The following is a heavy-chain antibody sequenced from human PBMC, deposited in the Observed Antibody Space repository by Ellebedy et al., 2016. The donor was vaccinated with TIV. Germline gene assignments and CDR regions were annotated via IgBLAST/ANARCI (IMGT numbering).Heavy chain of an antibody. J-gene: IGHJ6*02. CDR2: IIPILGIP. CDR1: GCTFSSYG. Sequence: AASVKVSCKASGCTFSSYGISWVRQAPGQGLEWMGRIIPILGIPNYAQKFQGRVTITADKSTSTAYMELTSLRSEDTAVYYCASRGVPLGYCSGGSCLQTYYYSGMDVWGQGTTVTVSS. V-gene: IGHV1-69*04. CDR3: ASRGVPLGYCSGGSCLQTYYYSGMDV. D-gene: IGHD2-15*01.